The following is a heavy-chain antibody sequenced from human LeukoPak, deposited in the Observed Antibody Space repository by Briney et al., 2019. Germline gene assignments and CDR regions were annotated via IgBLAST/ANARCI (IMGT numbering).Heavy chain of an antibody. D-gene: IGHD3-10*01. CDR2: IYYSGST. Sequence: SETLSLTCTVSGGSISSHYWSWIRQPPGKGLEYIGYIYYSGSTNCNPSLKSRVTIPIDTSKNQFSLKRTSVTAADTAVYYCARLSNFGGHLDYWGQGTLVTVSP. J-gene: IGHJ4*02. CDR3: ARLSNFGGHLDY. CDR1: GGSISSHY. V-gene: IGHV4-59*11.